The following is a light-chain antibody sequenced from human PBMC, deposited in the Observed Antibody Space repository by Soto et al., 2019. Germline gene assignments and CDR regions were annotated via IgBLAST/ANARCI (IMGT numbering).Light chain of an antibody. CDR3: GTWDSSLSVVI. V-gene: IGLV1-51*01. Sequence: QSVLTQPPSVSAAPGQKVTISCSGSSSNIGNNFVSWYQQPPGTAPRLLIYDNNNRPSGIPDRFSGSQSGTSATLAITGLQTGDEADYFCGTWDSSLSVVIFGGGTKLTVL. J-gene: IGLJ2*01. CDR1: SSNIGNNF. CDR2: DNN.